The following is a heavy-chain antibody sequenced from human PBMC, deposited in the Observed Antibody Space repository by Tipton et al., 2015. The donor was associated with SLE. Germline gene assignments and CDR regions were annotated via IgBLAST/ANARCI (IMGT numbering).Heavy chain of an antibody. CDR2: VNHRGST. V-gene: IGHV4-34*01. Sequence: TLSLTCAVYGGSFSEYYWSWIRQPPGKGLEWVGEVNHRGSTHYNPSLKSRVTISVDTSKNQFSLKLSSVTVADTAVYYCAKDYNHDNADYNWGQGTLVIVSS. J-gene: IGHJ4*02. CDR1: GGSFSEYY. CDR3: AKDYNHDNADYN. D-gene: IGHD4-17*01.